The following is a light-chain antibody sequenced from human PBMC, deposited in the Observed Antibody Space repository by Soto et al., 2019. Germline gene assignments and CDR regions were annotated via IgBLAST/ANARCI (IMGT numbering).Light chain of an antibody. V-gene: IGKV3-11*01. J-gene: IGKJ4*01. CDR3: QKRSTLLT. CDR1: QSVSSY. Sequence: EIVLTQSPATLSLSPGERATLSCRASQSVSSYLAWYQQKPGQAPRLLIYDASNRATGITAWFSGSGAGTDFTLTISSLAHEVFAVYYCQKRSTLLTFGGGTKVEIK. CDR2: DAS.